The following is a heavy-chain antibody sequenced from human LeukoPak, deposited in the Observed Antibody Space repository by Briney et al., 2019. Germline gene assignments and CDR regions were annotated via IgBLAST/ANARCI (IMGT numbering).Heavy chain of an antibody. Sequence: ASVKVSCKASGYSFTDKYLHWVRQAPGQGLEWMGWINPNSGGTNYAQKFQGRVTMTTDTSMTTAHMEVSRLTSDDTAVYYCAGAGGRSWFDPWGPGTLVTVSS. V-gene: IGHV1-2*02. CDR1: GYSFTDKY. CDR2: INPNSGGT. J-gene: IGHJ5*02. CDR3: AGAGGRSWFDP.